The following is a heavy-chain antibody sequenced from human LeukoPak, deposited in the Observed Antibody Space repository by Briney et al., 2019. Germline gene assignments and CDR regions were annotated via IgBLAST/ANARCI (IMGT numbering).Heavy chain of an antibody. CDR1: GFTFSNAW. J-gene: IGHJ3*02. CDR2: IKSKTDGGTT. Sequence: GGSLRLSCAASGFTFSNAWMSWVRQAPGKGLEWVGRIKSKTDGGTTDYAAPVKGRFTISRDDSKNTLYLQMNSLKTEDTAVYYCTTDYYDSSGYYYDHDAFDIWDQGTMVTVSS. V-gene: IGHV3-15*01. D-gene: IGHD3-22*01. CDR3: TTDYYDSSGYYYDHDAFDI.